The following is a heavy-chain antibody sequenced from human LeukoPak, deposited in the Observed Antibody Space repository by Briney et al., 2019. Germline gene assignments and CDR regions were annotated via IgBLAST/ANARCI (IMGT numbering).Heavy chain of an antibody. CDR3: ARNYNYGRYFFDS. D-gene: IGHD3-10*01. V-gene: IGHV4-34*01. J-gene: IGHJ4*02. CDR1: GGSFSGYY. CDR2: INRGGST. Sequence: SETLSLICAVYGGSFSGYYLNWIRQPPGKGLEWIGEINRGGSTNYNPSLKSRITISVDTSKNQFSLKLTSVPAADTAVYYCARNYNYGRYFFDSWGQGILVTVSS.